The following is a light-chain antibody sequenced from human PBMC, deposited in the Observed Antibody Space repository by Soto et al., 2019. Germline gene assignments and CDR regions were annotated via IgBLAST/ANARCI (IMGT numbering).Light chain of an antibody. Sequence: QSALTQPPSASGSPGQSVTISCTGTSSDVGVFNYASWYQHHPGKAPKLMIYEVSKRPSGVPDRFSGSKSGNTASLTVSGLQAEDEADYYCSSYAGSNSWVFGGGTKLTVL. CDR2: EVS. CDR3: SSYAGSNSWV. J-gene: IGLJ3*02. V-gene: IGLV2-8*01. CDR1: SSDVGVFNY.